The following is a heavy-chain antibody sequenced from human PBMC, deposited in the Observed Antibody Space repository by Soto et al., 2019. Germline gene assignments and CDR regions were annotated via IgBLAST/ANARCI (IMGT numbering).Heavy chain of an antibody. CDR2: IYYSGST. Sequence: QLQLQESGPGLVKPSETLSLTCTVSGGSISSSSYYWGWIRQPPGKGLEWIGSIYYSGSTYYNPSLKSRVTISVDTSKNQFSLKLSSVTAADTAVYYCARPQPHGAFDIWGQGTMVTVSS. J-gene: IGHJ3*02. CDR1: GGSISSSSYY. V-gene: IGHV4-39*01. D-gene: IGHD6-13*01. CDR3: ARPQPHGAFDI.